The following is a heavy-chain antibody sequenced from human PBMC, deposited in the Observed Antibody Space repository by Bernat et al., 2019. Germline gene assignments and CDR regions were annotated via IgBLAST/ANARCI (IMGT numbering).Heavy chain of an antibody. D-gene: IGHD6-13*01. CDR3: ARHRAAGEQQLDYYYYYGMDV. CDR2: IYYSGST. CDR1: GGSISSSSYY. Sequence: QLQLQESGPGLVKPSETLSLTCTVSGGSISSSSYYWGWIRQPPGKGLEWIGSIYYSGSTYYNPSLKSRVTISVDTSKNQSSLKLSSVTAADTAVYYCARHRAAGEQQLDYYYYYGMDVWGQGTTVTVSS. J-gene: IGHJ6*02. V-gene: IGHV4-39*01.